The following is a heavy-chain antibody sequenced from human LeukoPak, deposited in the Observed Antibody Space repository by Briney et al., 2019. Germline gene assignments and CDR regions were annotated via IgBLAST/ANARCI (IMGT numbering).Heavy chain of an antibody. CDR1: GGSISSGSYY. CDR3: AREGGNSPV. J-gene: IGHJ4*02. CDR2: IYTSGST. D-gene: IGHD4-23*01. Sequence: SQTLSLTCTVSGGSISSGSYYWSWIRQPAGKGLEWIGRIYTSGSTNYNPSLKSRVTISVDTSKNQFPLKLSSVTAADTAVYYCAREGGNSPVWGQGTLVTVSS. V-gene: IGHV4-61*02.